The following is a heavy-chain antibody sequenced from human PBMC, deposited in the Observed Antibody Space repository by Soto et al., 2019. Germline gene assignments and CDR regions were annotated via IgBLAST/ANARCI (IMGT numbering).Heavy chain of an antibody. CDR3: AASIVVVPAAMLGWFDP. V-gene: IGHV3-23*01. Sequence: EVQLLESGGGLVQPGGSLRLSCAASGFTFSSYAMSWVRQAPGKGLEWVSASSGSGGSTYYADSVKGRFTISRDNSKNTLYLQMNSLRAEDTAVYYCAASIVVVPAAMLGWFDPWGQGTLVTVSS. CDR2: SSGSGGST. CDR1: GFTFSSYA. J-gene: IGHJ5*02. D-gene: IGHD2-2*01.